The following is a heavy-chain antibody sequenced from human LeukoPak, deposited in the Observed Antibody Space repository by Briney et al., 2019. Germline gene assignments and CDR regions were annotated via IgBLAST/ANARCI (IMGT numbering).Heavy chain of an antibody. Sequence: SDPLTLPCTVSGGSMSSYYGRCPRHPSGKALEGIGSNDTGGRTNDNPSLKSRVPMSVDKSKTQFFLKLSSVHAADTAVYYCAGCVVAGTAVDYWGGGTLVTVSS. CDR2: NDTGGRT. J-gene: IGHJ4*02. V-gene: IGHV4-4*07. D-gene: IGHD2-15*01. CDR1: GGSMSSYY. CDR3: AGCVVAGTAVDY.